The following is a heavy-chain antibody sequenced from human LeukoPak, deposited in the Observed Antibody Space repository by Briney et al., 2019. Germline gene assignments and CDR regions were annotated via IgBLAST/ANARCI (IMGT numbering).Heavy chain of an antibody. Sequence: SVKVSCKTSGGTFINCAISWVRQAPGQGLEWMGGIIPIFGTAHYAQKFQGRVTITADESTSTAYMELSSLRSEDTAVYYCARVSGGNSNIDYWGQGTLVTVSS. D-gene: IGHD4-23*01. CDR2: IIPIFGTA. CDR3: ARVSGGNSNIDY. J-gene: IGHJ4*02. V-gene: IGHV1-69*01. CDR1: GGTFINCA.